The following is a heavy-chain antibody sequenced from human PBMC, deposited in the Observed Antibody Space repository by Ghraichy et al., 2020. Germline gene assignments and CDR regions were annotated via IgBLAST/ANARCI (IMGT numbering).Heavy chain of an antibody. CDR1: GGSISSYY. D-gene: IGHD5-24*01. V-gene: IGHV4-59*01. CDR3: ARDLRGDGYYFDS. Sequence: GSLSLTCTASGGSISSYYCSWIRQSPGKGLEWIGYIYYSGRTNYNPSLKSRVTISADTSKNQFSLNLRSVTAADTAVYYCARDLRGDGYYFDSWGQGTLVTVSS. CDR2: IYYSGRT. J-gene: IGHJ4*02.